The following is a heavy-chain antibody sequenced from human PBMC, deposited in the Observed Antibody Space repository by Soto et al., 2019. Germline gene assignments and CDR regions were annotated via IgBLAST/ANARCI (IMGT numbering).Heavy chain of an antibody. CDR2: INAGNGNT. J-gene: IGHJ6*02. V-gene: IGHV1-3*01. Sequence: ASVKISCKASGYTFTIYDMHWVRQAPGQRLEWMGWINAGNGNTKYSQKFQGRVTITRDTSASTAYMELSSLRSEDTAVYYCARDIVVVPAAIRGYSYGYLTRDYYYYYGMDVWGQGTTVTVSS. CDR3: ARDIVVVPAAIRGYSYGYLTRDYYYYYGMDV. D-gene: IGHD2-2*02. CDR1: GYTFTIYD.